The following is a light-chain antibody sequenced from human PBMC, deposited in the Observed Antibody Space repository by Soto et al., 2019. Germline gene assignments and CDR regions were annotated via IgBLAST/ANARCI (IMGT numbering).Light chain of an antibody. CDR2: TAS. V-gene: IGKV1-39*01. J-gene: IGKJ3*01. CDR3: QQSYSSPLT. Sequence: DIQMTQSPSSLSASVGDRVTITCRASQSISSYLNWYQQKPGKAPKLLIYTASTLQSGVPSRFSGSGSATDFTLTISSLQPEDFATYYCQQSYSSPLTFGPGTKVDIK. CDR1: QSISSY.